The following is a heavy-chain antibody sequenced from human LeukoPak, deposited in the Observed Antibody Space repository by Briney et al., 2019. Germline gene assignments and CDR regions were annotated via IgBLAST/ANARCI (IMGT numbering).Heavy chain of an antibody. V-gene: IGHV4-61*01. Sequence: KPSETLSLTCTVSGGSIRSGSYYWSWIRQPPGKGLEWIGYIYYSGSTNYNPSLKSRVTISVDTSKNQFSLKLSSVTAADTAVYYCARDPVRGEGADAFDIWGQGTMVTVSS. CDR3: ARDPVRGEGADAFDI. J-gene: IGHJ3*02. CDR1: GGSIRSGSYY. D-gene: IGHD3-10*01. CDR2: IYYSGST.